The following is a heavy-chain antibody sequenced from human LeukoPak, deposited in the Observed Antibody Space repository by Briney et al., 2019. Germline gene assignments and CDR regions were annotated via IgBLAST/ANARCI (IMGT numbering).Heavy chain of an antibody. CDR1: GGSISSSSYY. V-gene: IGHV4-61*05. CDR3: GRHRAPDS. CDR2: IYYSGNT. J-gene: IGHJ4*02. D-gene: IGHD3-16*02. Sequence: SETLSLTCTVSGGSISSSSYYWGWIRQPPGKGLEWIGHIYYSGNTNYNPSLKSRVTISVDTSKNQFSLKLSSVTAADTAVYYCGRHRAPDSWGQGTLVTVSS.